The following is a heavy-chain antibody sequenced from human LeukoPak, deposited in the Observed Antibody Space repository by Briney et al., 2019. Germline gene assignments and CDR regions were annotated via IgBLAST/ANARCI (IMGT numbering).Heavy chain of an antibody. CDR1: GFTFGSSG. J-gene: IGHJ4*02. CDR2: IWYDGSNK. V-gene: IGHV3-33*01. Sequence: GRSLRLSCAASGFTFGSSGMHWVRQAPDKGLEWVALIWYDGSNKYYADSVKGRFTISRDNSKNTLYLQMNSLRAEDTAVYYCARDHGSGSYFSHCDYWGQGTLVTVSS. D-gene: IGHD3-10*01. CDR3: ARDHGSGSYFSHCDY.